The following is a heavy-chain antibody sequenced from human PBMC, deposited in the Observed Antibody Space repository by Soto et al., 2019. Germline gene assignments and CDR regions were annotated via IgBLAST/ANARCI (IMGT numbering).Heavy chain of an antibody. CDR1: GFSLSTTGVG. V-gene: IGHV2-5*01. Sequence: SGPTLVNPTQTLTLTCTFSGFSLSTTGVGVSWIRQPPGKALEWLAFIYWHDDKRYSTSLKSRLTITKDTSKNQVVLTMTNMDPVETATYYCAHRGGAAVGLYYFDYWGQGALVTVSS. J-gene: IGHJ4*02. CDR3: AHRGGAAVGLYYFDY. D-gene: IGHD6-13*01. CDR2: IYWHDDK.